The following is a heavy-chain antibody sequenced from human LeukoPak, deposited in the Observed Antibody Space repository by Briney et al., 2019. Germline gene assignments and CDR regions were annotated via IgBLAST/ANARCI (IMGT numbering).Heavy chain of an antibody. D-gene: IGHD2-15*01. CDR2: IYYSGST. Sequence: PSETLSLTCTVSGGSISRHYWSWIRQPPGKGLEWIGYIYYSGSTNYNPSLKSRVAISVDTSKNQFSLKLSSVTAADTAVYYCARLGCSGGSCYSYYYCYYMDVWGKGTTVTVSS. V-gene: IGHV4-59*11. CDR1: GGSISRHY. J-gene: IGHJ6*03. CDR3: ARLGCSGGSCYSYYYCYYMDV.